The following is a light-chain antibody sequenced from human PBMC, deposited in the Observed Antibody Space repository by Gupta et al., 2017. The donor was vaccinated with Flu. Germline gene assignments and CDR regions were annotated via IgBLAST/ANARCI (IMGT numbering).Light chain of an antibody. CDR2: GNS. Sequence: QSVLTQPPSLSGAPGQMVTMSCAGSISNIGAGYDVHWYQQLPGKDPKLLIDGNSNRPSGVNDRVSGYKAGNYASREIKGLPAEDEADDYCQYYDSRLRGAVVGGGTKLTVL. CDR3: QYYDSRLRGAV. V-gene: IGLV1-40*01. J-gene: IGLJ3*02. CDR1: ISNIGAGYD.